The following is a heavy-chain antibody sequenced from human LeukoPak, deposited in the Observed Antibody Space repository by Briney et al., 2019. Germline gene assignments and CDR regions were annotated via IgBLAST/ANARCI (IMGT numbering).Heavy chain of an antibody. Sequence: GGSLRLSCAASGFTFSSYSMNWVRQAPGKGLVWVSSISSSSTYIYYADSVKGRFTISRDNAKNSLYLQMNSLRAEDTAVYYCARDGLDSSGWSVYWGQGTLVTVSS. D-gene: IGHD6-19*01. CDR1: GFTFSSYS. J-gene: IGHJ4*02. V-gene: IGHV3-21*01. CDR2: ISSSSTYI. CDR3: ARDGLDSSGWSVY.